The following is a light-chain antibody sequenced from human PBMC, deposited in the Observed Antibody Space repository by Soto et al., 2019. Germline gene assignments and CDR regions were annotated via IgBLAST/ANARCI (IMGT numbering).Light chain of an antibody. Sequence: QGTQSPPTLSASVGARVTIICRASQTVSTWLAWYQQKPGQAPKLLIYDASSWASGVPARFSGSGSGTDFTLTISSLEPEDFAVYYCQQRASSPRTFGRGTKV. J-gene: IGKJ4*02. CDR2: DAS. CDR3: QQRASSPRT. V-gene: IGKV1-5*02. CDR1: QTVSTW.